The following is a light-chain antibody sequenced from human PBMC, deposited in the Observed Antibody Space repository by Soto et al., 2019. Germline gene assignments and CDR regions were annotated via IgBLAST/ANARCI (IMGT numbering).Light chain of an antibody. CDR3: QQFAISTT. CDR2: DAS. J-gene: IGKJ1*01. CDR1: QSISSW. Sequence: DIQMTQSPSTLSASVGDRVTITCRASQSISSWLAWYQQKPGKAPKLLIYDASSLESGVPSRFSGSGSGTDLTLTISSLQPDDFATYYCQQFAISTTFGQGTKVDI. V-gene: IGKV1-5*01.